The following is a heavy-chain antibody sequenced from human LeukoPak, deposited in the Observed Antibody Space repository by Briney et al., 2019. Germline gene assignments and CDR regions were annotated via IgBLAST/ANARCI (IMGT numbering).Heavy chain of an antibody. CDR3: ARIDSSGDLSFDY. CDR1: GFSFGHCG. CDR2: IWFDGSEK. Sequence: GGSLRLSCAASGFSFGHCGMHWVRQAPTKGLEWVAVIWFDGSEKFYGDSVNGRFTISRDNSKSTLYLQMNSLRAEDTAVYYCARIDSSGDLSFDYWGQGTLVTVAS. V-gene: IGHV3-33*08. J-gene: IGHJ4*02. D-gene: IGHD3-22*01.